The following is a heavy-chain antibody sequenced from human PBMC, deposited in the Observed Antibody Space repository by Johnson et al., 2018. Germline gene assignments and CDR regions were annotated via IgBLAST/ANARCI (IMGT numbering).Heavy chain of an antibody. V-gene: IGHV1-69*12. Sequence: QVQLVQSGAEVKKPGSSVKVSCKASGGTFSSYAISWVRQAPGQGLEWMGGIIPIFGTANYAQKFQGRVTITADESTTTAYMELSSLRSEDTAGYYCARAASTKQLVPNLYYYYYSMDGWGKGTTVTVSS. CDR2: IIPIFGTA. CDR1: GGTFSSYA. D-gene: IGHD6-6*01. CDR3: ARAASTKQLVPNLYYYYYSMDG. J-gene: IGHJ6*03.